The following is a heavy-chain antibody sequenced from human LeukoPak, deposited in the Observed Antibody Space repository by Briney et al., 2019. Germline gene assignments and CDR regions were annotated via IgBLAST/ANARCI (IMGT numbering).Heavy chain of an antibody. V-gene: IGHV1-2*02. CDR2: IKANSGDT. Sequence: ASVKVSCKASGYTFTDYYIHWVRQAPGQGPEWMGWIKANSGDTNYAQKFQGRVTLTRDTSINTAYMEVNRLGSDDTAVYCCGRVTIFSPSHYYGMDVWGQGTAVTVSS. CDR3: GRVTIFSPSHYYGMDV. CDR1: GYTFTDYY. D-gene: IGHD3-3*01. J-gene: IGHJ6*02.